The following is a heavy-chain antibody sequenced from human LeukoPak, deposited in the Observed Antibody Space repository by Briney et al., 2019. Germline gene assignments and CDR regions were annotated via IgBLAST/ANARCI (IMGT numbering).Heavy chain of an antibody. D-gene: IGHD3-16*01. V-gene: IGHV3-23*01. CDR1: GFTFSSYA. CDR2: ISGSGGST. Sequence: GGSLRLSCAASGFTFSSYAMSWVRQAPGKGLEWVSAISGSGGSTYYADSVKGRFTISRDNSKNTVYLEMNSLRVEDTAVYYCARETFTVPFDYWGQGTLVTVSS. CDR3: ARETFTVPFDY. J-gene: IGHJ4*02.